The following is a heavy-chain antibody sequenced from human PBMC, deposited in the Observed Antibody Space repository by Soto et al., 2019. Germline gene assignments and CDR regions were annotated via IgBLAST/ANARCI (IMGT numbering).Heavy chain of an antibody. Sequence: GESLKISCQGSVYRFTDYWIGWVRQMPGKGLEWMGIIYPGDSDTRYSPSFEGQVTISADKSITTAYLQWSSLKASDTAMYYCAGRAISRGKAVAGRGFDYWGQGTLVTVSS. J-gene: IGHJ4*02. CDR2: IYPGDSDT. CDR1: VYRFTDYW. V-gene: IGHV5-51*01. CDR3: AGRAISRGKAVAGRGFDY. D-gene: IGHD6-19*01.